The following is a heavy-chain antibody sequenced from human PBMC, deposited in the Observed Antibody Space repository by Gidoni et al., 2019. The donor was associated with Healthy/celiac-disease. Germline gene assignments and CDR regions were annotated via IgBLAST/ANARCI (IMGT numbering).Heavy chain of an antibody. J-gene: IGHJ6*02. CDR3: AREWIGGKGGMDV. Sequence: QVQLQQWRAGLLKPSETLPLTCAVYGGSFSGYYWSWIRQPPGKGLEWIGEINHTGSTNYNPSLKSRVTISVDTSKNQFSLKLSSVTAADTAVYYCAREWIGGKGGMDVWGQGTTVTVSS. D-gene: IGHD2-15*01. CDR2: INHTGST. V-gene: IGHV4-34*01. CDR1: GGSFSGYY.